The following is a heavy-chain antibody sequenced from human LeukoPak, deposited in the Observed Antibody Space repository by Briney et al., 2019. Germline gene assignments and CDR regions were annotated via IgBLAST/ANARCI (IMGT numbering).Heavy chain of an antibody. CDR3: ARVDSGHDYGPS. CDR1: GYTFTAYY. V-gene: IGHV1-2*06. Sequence: GASVKVSRKASGYTFTAYYMHWVRQVPGRGLEWMGRINPNSGDTDYAQEFQGRVTMTRDTSISTAYMEVSRLRSDDTAVYYCARVDSGHDYGPSWGQGTTVTVSS. CDR2: INPNSGDT. J-gene: IGHJ3*01. D-gene: IGHD5-12*01.